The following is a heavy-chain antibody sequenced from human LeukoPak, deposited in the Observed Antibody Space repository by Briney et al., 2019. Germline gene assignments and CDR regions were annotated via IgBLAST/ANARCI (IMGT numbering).Heavy chain of an antibody. CDR3: AKPSGSYYGYYYYYYMDV. Sequence: GGSLRLSCAASGFTFSSYAMSWVRQAPGKGLEWVSAISDSGGSTYYADSVKGRFTISRDNSKNTLYLQMNSLRAEDTAVYYCAKPSGSYYGYYYYYYMDVWGKGTTVTVSS. J-gene: IGHJ6*03. CDR1: GFTFSSYA. V-gene: IGHV3-23*01. CDR2: ISDSGGST. D-gene: IGHD1-26*01.